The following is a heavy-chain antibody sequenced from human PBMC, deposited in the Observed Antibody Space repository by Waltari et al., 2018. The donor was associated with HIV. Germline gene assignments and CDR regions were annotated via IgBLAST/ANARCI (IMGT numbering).Heavy chain of an antibody. J-gene: IGHJ6*02. Sequence: EVQLVESGGGLVKPGGSLRLSCADSGFTFSSYSMNWVRQAPGKGLECVSSISSSSSYIYYADSVKGRFTISRDNAKNSLYLQMNSLRAEDTAVYYCARDFWGGYYYGMDVWGQGTTVTVSS. D-gene: IGHD3-16*01. V-gene: IGHV3-21*01. CDR2: ISSSSSYI. CDR1: GFTFSSYS. CDR3: ARDFWGGYYYGMDV.